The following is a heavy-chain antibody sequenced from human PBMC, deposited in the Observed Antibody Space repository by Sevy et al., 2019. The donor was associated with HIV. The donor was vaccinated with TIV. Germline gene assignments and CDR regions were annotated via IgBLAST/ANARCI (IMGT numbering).Heavy chain of an antibody. J-gene: IGHJ6*02. Sequence: GGSLRLSCAASGFTFDDYAMHWVRQAPGKGLEWVSGISWNSGSIGYADSVKGRFTISRDNAKNSLYLQMNSLRAEDTALYYCAKDTRMDYDFWSGYYLSYYGMDVWGQGTTVTVSS. CDR3: AKDTRMDYDFWSGYYLSYYGMDV. CDR1: GFTFDDYA. D-gene: IGHD3-3*01. CDR2: ISWNSGSI. V-gene: IGHV3-9*01.